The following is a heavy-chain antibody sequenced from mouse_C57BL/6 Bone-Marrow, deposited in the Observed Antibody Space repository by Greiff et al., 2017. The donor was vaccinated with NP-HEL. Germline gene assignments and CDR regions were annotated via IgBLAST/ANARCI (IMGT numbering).Heavy chain of an antibody. V-gene: IGHV1-7*01. CDR1: GYTFTSYW. J-gene: IGHJ3*01. CDR2: INPSSGYT. CDR3: ARGYDYDGSLAY. D-gene: IGHD2-4*01. Sequence: ESGAELAKPGASVKLSCKASGYTFTSYWMHWVKQRPGQGLEWIGYINPSSGYTKSTQKFKDKATLTADKSTSTTYMQLSSLTYEDSAVYYCARGYDYDGSLAYWGQGTLGTVSA.